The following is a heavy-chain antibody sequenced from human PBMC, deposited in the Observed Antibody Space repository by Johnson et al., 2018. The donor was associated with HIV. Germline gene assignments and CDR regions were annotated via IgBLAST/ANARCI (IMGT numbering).Heavy chain of an antibody. V-gene: IGHV3-66*01. CDR2: IYSGGST. D-gene: IGHD6-13*01. J-gene: IGHJ3*02. Sequence: VQLVESGGGVVRPGGSQRLSCAASGFTVSSNYMSWVRQAPGKGLEWVSVIYSGGSTYYADSVKGRFTISRDNSKNTLYLQMNSLRAEDTALYYCARARDRSSSRDAFDIWGQGTMVTVSS. CDR1: GFTVSSNY. CDR3: ARARDRSSSRDAFDI.